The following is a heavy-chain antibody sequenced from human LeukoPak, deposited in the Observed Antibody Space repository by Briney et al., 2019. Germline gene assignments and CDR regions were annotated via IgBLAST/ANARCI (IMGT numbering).Heavy chain of an antibody. CDR3: ARGTGIYYIY. CDR2: INPDGSEK. D-gene: IGHD1-26*01. CDR1: GFTFNTYW. V-gene: IGHV3-7*01. Sequence: GGSLRLSCAASGFTFNTYWMSWVRQAPGKGLEWVANINPDGSEKSYVGSVKGRLTISRDHAKNSLFLHVNSLRAADTAVYYCARGTGIYYIYWGQGTLVTVSS. J-gene: IGHJ4*02.